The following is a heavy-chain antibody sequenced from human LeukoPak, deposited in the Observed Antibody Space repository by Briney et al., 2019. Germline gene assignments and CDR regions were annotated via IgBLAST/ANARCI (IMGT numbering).Heavy chain of an antibody. Sequence: ASVKVSCKASGYTFTGYYMHWVRQAPGQRLEWMGWINPNSGGTNYAQKFQGRVTMTRDTSISTAYMELSRLRSDDTAVYYCARVGASARLSYYYMDVWGKGTTVTVSS. V-gene: IGHV1-2*02. CDR1: GYTFTGYY. J-gene: IGHJ6*03. D-gene: IGHD1-26*01. CDR3: ARVGASARLSYYYMDV. CDR2: INPNSGGT.